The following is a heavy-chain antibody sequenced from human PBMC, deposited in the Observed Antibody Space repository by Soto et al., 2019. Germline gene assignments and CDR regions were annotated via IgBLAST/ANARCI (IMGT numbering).Heavy chain of an antibody. J-gene: IGHJ4*02. CDR1: GFTFSSYG. CDR2: LWYDGSNK. Sequence: GGSLRLSCAASGFTFSSYGMHWVRQAPGQGLEWVAVLWYDGSNKYYADSVKGRFTISRDNSKNTLYLQMNSLRAEDTAVYYCARDSEDSSGWYYWGQGTLVTVSS. CDR3: ARDSEDSSGWYY. D-gene: IGHD6-19*01. V-gene: IGHV3-33*01.